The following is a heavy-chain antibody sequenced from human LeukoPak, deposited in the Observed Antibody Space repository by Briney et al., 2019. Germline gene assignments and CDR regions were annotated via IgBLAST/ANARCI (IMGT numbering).Heavy chain of an antibody. CDR2: IYYIGST. Sequence: SQTLSLTCTVSGGSISSGDYYWSWIRQPPGKGLEWIGYIYYIGSTYYNPSLKSRVTISVDTSKNQFSLKLSSVTAADTAVYYCARGNSGYDFFYVGNFDYWGQGTLVTVSS. V-gene: IGHV4-30-4*08. CDR3: ARGNSGYDFFYVGNFDY. J-gene: IGHJ4*02. D-gene: IGHD5-12*01. CDR1: GGSISSGDYY.